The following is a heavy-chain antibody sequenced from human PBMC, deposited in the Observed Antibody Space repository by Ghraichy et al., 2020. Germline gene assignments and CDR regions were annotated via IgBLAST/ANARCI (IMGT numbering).Heavy chain of an antibody. D-gene: IGHD3-16*02. V-gene: IGHV3-7*01. CDR1: GFTFTRDG. CDR3: ARDTNDYDWGSDRPTFEFNWFDP. Sequence: GGSLRLSCAVSGFTFTRDGMSWVRQAPGKGLEWVANIRDDGSEKYYAESVRGRFTISRDNVQNLVFLQMDSLRVEDSAMYYCARDTNDYDWGSDRPTFEFNWFDPWGQGTLVTVS. CDR2: IRDDGSEK. J-gene: IGHJ5*02.